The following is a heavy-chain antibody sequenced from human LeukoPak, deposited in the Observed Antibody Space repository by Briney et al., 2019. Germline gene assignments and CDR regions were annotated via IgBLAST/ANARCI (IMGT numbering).Heavy chain of an antibody. J-gene: IGHJ4*02. CDR2: INHSGST. Sequence: SETLSLTCVVYGGSFSGYYWSWIRQPPGKGLEWIGEINHSGSTNYNPSLKSRVTISIDTSKNQFSLKLNSVTAAGTAVYYCARRIAVAGRDFDYWGQGTLVTVSS. D-gene: IGHD6-19*01. CDR1: GGSFSGYY. CDR3: ARRIAVAGRDFDY. V-gene: IGHV4-34*01.